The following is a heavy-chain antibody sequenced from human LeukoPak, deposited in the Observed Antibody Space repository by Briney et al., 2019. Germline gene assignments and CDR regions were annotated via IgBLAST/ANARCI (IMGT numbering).Heavy chain of an antibody. J-gene: IGHJ4*02. V-gene: IGHV3-30*03. CDR2: ISYDGSNK. Sequence: PGRSLSLSCAASGFTFSSYGMHWVRQAPGKGLEWVAVISYDGSNKYYADSVKGRFTISRDNSKNTLYLQMNSLKTEDTAVYYCTTGRRIWGQGTLVTVSS. CDR1: GFTFSSYG. CDR3: TTGRRI.